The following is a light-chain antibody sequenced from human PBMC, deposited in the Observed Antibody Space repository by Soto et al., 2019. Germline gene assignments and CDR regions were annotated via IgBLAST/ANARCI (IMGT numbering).Light chain of an antibody. CDR1: QDIGIY. CDR3: QINVGAPRT. Sequence: DFQTTQSPSSLSASVGDRVTITCRASQDIGIYLAWYQQKSGRVPKLLIYTTSTLHSGVPSRFSGSGSVTEFTLTISSLQPEDVATYFCQINVGAPRTFGQGTKVEIK. J-gene: IGKJ1*01. CDR2: TTS. V-gene: IGKV1-27*01.